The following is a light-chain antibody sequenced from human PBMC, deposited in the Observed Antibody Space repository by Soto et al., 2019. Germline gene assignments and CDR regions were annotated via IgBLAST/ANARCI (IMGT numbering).Light chain of an antibody. V-gene: IGKV3-20*01. Sequence: EIVLTQSPGTLSLSPGERATLSCRASQSVSSNYLAWYQQKPGQAPRLLIYGASSRATGIPDRFSGSGSGTDLTLNISRLEPEDFAVYYCQQYGSSRTFGQGTKVEIK. J-gene: IGKJ1*01. CDR3: QQYGSSRT. CDR2: GAS. CDR1: QSVSSNY.